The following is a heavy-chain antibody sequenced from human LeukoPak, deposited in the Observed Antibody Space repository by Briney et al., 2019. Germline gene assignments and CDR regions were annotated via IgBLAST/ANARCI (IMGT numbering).Heavy chain of an antibody. D-gene: IGHD1-1*01. J-gene: IGHJ4*02. Sequence: TGGSLRLSCAASGFTFSRYSMNWVRQAPGKGLEWVSSIGGSSSSIYYAGSVRGRFTISRDNAKNSLYLQMHSLRAEDTAVYYCAREELESFDYWGQGTLVTVSS. CDR3: AREELESFDY. CDR2: IGGSSSSI. CDR1: GFTFSRYS. V-gene: IGHV3-21*01.